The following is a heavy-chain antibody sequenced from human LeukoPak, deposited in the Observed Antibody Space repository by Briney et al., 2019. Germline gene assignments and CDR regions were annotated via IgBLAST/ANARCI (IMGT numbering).Heavy chain of an antibody. CDR3: TRGIWSSHNKDYYFDY. V-gene: IGHV1-3*01. Sequence: ASVKVSCKASRYTFTNYAMNWVRQAPGQRLEWMGWINAGNGNTKSSQRFQDRVTITRDTSASTAYMELNSLRSEDTAVYYCTRGIWSSHNKDYYFDYWGQGSLATVSS. CDR2: INAGNGNT. D-gene: IGHD2-2*01. J-gene: IGHJ4*02. CDR1: RYTFTNYA.